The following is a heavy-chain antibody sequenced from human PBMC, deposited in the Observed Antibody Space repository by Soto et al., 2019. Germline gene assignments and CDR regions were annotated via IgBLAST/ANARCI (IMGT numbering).Heavy chain of an antibody. V-gene: IGHV4-34*01. CDR3: ARGRRYNWNDWALDYYYYMDV. D-gene: IGHD1-1*01. J-gene: IGHJ6*03. CDR1: GGSFSGYY. Sequence: SETLSLTCAVYGGSFSGYYWSWIRQPPGKGLEWIGEINHSGSTNYNPSLKSRVTISVDTSKNQFSLKLSSVTAADTAVYYCARGRRYNWNDWALDYYYYMDVWGKGTTVTVSS. CDR2: INHSGST.